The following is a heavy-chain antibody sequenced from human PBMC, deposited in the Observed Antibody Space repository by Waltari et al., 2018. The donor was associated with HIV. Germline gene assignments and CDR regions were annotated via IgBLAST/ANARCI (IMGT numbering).Heavy chain of an antibody. J-gene: IGHJ3*02. CDR1: GGTFSSYA. Sequence: QVQLVQSGAEVKKPGSSVKVSCKASGGTFSSYAISWMRQARVQGLEWMAGTIPIFDTSNYAQKFQGRVKITADESTSTAYMELSRLRSDDTAVYYCARELKQLSPQDYDRPPRGFDIWGQGTMVTVSS. CDR2: TIPIFDTS. V-gene: IGHV1-69*12. CDR3: ARELKQLSPQDYDRPPRGFDI. D-gene: IGHD3-22*01.